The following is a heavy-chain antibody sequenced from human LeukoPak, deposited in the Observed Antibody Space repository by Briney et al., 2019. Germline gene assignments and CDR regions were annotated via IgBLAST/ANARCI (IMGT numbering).Heavy chain of an antibody. J-gene: IGHJ5*02. CDR1: GGSFSGYY. D-gene: IGHD6-13*01. CDR3: ARSRQSSSWFKVRNWFDP. CDR2: INHSGST. V-gene: IGHV4-34*01. Sequence: SETLSLTCAVYGGSFSGYYWSWTRQPPGKGLEWIGEINHSGSTNYNPSLKSRVTISVDTSKNQFSLKLSSVTAADTAVYYCARSRQSSSWFKVRNWFDPWGQGTLVTVSS.